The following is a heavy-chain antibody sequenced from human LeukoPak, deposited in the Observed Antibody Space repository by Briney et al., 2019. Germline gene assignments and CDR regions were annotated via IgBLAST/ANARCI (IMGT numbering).Heavy chain of an antibody. CDR2: IKEDGSEK. J-gene: IGHJ4*02. V-gene: IGHV3-7*01. CDR1: GFTFSGYW. Sequence: GGSLRLSCAASGFTFSGYWMSWVRQAPGKGLEWVANIKEDGSEKYYVDSVKGRFTISRDNAKKSLYLQMNSLRVEDTAVYYCARDKDVYFDYWGQGTLVTVSS. CDR3: ARDKDVYFDY.